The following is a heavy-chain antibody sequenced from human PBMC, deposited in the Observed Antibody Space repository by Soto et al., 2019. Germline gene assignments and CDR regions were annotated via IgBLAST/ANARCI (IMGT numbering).Heavy chain of an antibody. Sequence: EVQLLESGGGLVQPGGSLRLSCAASGFSFNNYAMNWVRQAPGQGLEWVSTISDSGSTYYADSVKGLFTISRDNSKNTLYLQMKSLRAEDTAVYFCAKDVGGHYCTPTSCLYFFHSWGRGTLVTVSS. J-gene: IGHJ4*02. D-gene: IGHD2-2*01. CDR2: ISDSGST. CDR3: AKDVGGHYCTPTSCLYFFHS. CDR1: GFSFNNYA. V-gene: IGHV3-23*01.